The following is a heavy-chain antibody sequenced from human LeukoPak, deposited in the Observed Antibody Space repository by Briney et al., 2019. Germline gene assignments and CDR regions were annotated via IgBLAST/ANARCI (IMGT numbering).Heavy chain of an antibody. CDR3: AREGVGADDYYYYMDV. Sequence: GASVKVSCKVSGYTLAKLSMHWVRQAPGKGLEWMGGFDPEGGETTYAQKFQGRVTMNEDTSTDTAYMELSSLRSEDTAVYYCAREGVGADDYYYYMDVWGKGTTVTVSS. V-gene: IGHV1-24*01. CDR1: GYTLAKLS. CDR2: FDPEGGET. J-gene: IGHJ6*03. D-gene: IGHD1-26*01.